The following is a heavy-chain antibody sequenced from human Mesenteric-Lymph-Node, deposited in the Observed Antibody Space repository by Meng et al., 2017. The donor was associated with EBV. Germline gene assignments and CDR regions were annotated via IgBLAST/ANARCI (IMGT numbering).Heavy chain of an antibody. Sequence: QVQLVQSGSELKKPGAPVKVSCKASGYTFTGYYVHWVRQAPGQGLEWMGWINPNSGGTNYAQKFQGWVTMTRDTSINTAHMELSRLRSDDTAVYYCARDDYGDLPLDYWGQGTLVTVSS. CDR2: INPNSGGT. CDR1: GYTFTGYY. D-gene: IGHD4-17*01. CDR3: ARDDYGDLPLDY. V-gene: IGHV1-2*04. J-gene: IGHJ4*02.